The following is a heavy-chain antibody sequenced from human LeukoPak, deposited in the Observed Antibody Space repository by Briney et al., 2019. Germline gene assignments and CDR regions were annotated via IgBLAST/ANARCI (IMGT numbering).Heavy chain of an antibody. CDR2: INHSGST. CDR3: ARGRSDYARDY. J-gene: IGHJ4*02. V-gene: IGHV4-34*01. Sequence: SETLSLTCAVYGGSFSGYYWSWIRQPPGKGLEWIGEINHSGSTNYNPSLKSRVTISVDTSKNQFSLKLSSVTAADTAVYYCARGRSDYARDYWGQRTLVTVSS. CDR1: GGSFSGYY. D-gene: IGHD4-17*01.